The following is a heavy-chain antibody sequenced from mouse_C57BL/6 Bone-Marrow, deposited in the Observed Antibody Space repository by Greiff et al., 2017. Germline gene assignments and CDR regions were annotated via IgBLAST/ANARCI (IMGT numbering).Heavy chain of an antibody. Sequence: VQLQQPGAELVRPGSSVKLSCKASGYTFTSYWMHWVKQRPIQGLEWIGNIDPTDSETHYNQKFKDKATLTVDKSSSTAYMQLSSLTSEDSAVYYCASGRGYDWYFDVWGTGTTVTVSS. D-gene: IGHD3-1*01. CDR2: IDPTDSET. CDR3: ASGRGYDWYFDV. CDR1: GYTFTSYW. V-gene: IGHV1-52*01. J-gene: IGHJ1*03.